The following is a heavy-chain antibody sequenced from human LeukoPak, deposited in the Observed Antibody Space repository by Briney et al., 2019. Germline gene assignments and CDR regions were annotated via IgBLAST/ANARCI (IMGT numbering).Heavy chain of an antibody. V-gene: IGHV4-61*02. CDR2: ISSSGST. D-gene: IGHD3-22*01. CDR1: GGSISSSSYY. CDR3: ARGPYSYHSSGAFDI. Sequence: SETLSLTCTVSGGSISSSSYYWSWIRQPAGKGLEWIGRISSSGSTNYNPSLKSRVTISVDTSKNQFSLKLSSVTAADTAVYFCARGPYSYHSSGAFDIWGQGTMVTVSS. J-gene: IGHJ3*02.